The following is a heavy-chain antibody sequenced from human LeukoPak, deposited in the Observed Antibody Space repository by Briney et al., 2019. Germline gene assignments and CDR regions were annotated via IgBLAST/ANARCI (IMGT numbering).Heavy chain of an antibody. CDR2: IYHSGST. D-gene: IGHD3-3*01. J-gene: IGHJ5*02. V-gene: IGHV4-38-2*01. CDR1: GYSISSGYY. Sequence: SETLSLTCAVFGYSISSGYYWGWIRQPPGKGLEWIGSIYHSGSTYYNPSLKSRVTISVDTSKNQFSLKLSSVTAADTAVYYCARGRDFWSGYYQTPFDPWGQGTLVTVSS. CDR3: ARGRDFWSGYYQTPFDP.